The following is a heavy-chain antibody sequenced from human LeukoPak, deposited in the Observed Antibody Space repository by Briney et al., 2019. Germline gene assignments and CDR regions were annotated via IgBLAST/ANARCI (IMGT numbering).Heavy chain of an antibody. Sequence: PSETLSLTCTVSGDSIRSYYWNWLPRPPGKGVEWIGYIYYTGSTSYNPALTGRVTISLDTSKSQFSLRLTSVTAADTAVYYCASHGSSGHDPLTWGQGTLVTVSS. J-gene: IGHJ4*01. CDR2: IYYTGST. D-gene: IGHD5-12*01. CDR1: GDSIRSYY. CDR3: ASHGSSGHDPLT. V-gene: IGHV4-59*08.